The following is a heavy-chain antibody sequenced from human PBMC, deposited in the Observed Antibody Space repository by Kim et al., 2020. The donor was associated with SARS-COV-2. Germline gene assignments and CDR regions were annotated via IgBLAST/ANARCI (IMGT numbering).Heavy chain of an antibody. V-gene: IGHV3-30*02. J-gene: IGHJ4*02. Sequence: YADSVKGRFTISRDNSKNTLYLQMNSLRAEDTAVYYCAKPTGSYSPDFDYWGQGTLVTVSS. CDR3: AKPTGSYSPDFDY. D-gene: IGHD1-26*01.